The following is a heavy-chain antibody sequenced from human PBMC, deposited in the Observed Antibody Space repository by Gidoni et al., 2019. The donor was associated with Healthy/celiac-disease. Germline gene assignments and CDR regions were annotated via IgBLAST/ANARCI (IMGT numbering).Heavy chain of an antibody. CDR2: ISGSGGST. Sequence: EVQLLESGGGLVQPGGSLRLSCAASGFTFSSYAMSWVRQAPGKGLEWVSAISGSGGSTYYADSVKGRFTISRDNSENTLYLQMNSLGAEDTAVYYCAKPDMVRGVIQGSRPGDWGQGTLVTVSS. J-gene: IGHJ4*02. D-gene: IGHD3-10*01. CDR1: GFTFSSYA. CDR3: AKPDMVRGVIQGSRPGD. V-gene: IGHV3-23*01.